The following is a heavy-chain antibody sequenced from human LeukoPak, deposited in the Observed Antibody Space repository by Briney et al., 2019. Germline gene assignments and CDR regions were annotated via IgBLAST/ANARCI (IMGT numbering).Heavy chain of an antibody. V-gene: IGHV4-59*01. CDR1: GASISNYY. J-gene: IGHJ5*02. CDR2: IYYSGST. CDR3: ARGPPGGRFDP. Sequence: SQTLSLTCTVSGASISNYYWTWIRQPPGKGLEWIGYIYYSGSTNYNPSLKSRVTMSVDTSKNQFSLKVTSVTAADTAVYYCARGPPGGRFDPWGQGTLVTVSS. D-gene: IGHD3-10*01.